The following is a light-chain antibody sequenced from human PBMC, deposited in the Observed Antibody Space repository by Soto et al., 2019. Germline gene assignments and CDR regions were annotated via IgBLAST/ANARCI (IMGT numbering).Light chain of an antibody. Sequence: DIQMTRAPSSLSASVGDRVTITCQASQDISNLLNWYQQKPGKAPRLPIYDASNLETGVPSRFSGSGSGTDFTFASSSLQPEDIATYYCQQYEDIPITFGQGTRLEIK. V-gene: IGKV1-33*01. CDR2: DAS. J-gene: IGKJ5*01. CDR1: QDISNL. CDR3: QQYEDIPIT.